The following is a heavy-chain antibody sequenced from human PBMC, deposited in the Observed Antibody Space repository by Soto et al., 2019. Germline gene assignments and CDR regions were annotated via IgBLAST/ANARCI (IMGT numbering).Heavy chain of an antibody. J-gene: IGHJ3*02. CDR2: ISSNGGST. CDR3: ARDRIISGGSWRDAFDI. D-gene: IGHD2-15*01. Sequence: GGSLRLSCAASGFTFSSYAMHWVRQAPGKGLEYVSAISSNGGSTYYANSVKGRFTISRDNSKNTLYLQMGSLRAEDMAVYYCARDRIISGGSWRDAFDIWGQGTMVTVSS. CDR1: GFTFSSYA. V-gene: IGHV3-64*01.